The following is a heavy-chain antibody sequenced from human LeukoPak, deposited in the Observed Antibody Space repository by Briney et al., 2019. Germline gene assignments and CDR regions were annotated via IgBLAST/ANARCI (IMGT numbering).Heavy chain of an antibody. J-gene: IGHJ4*02. D-gene: IGHD2/OR15-2a*01. CDR3: ARQGPNLTVIVATAVEY. CDR1: GGSISSSSHY. Sequence: SETLSLTCTVSGGSISSSSHYWGWIRQPPGKGLEWIGTIYYTGSTHYNPSLESRITISVDTSKNQFSLKLSSVTAADTAVYYCARQGPNLTVIVATAVEYWGQGTLVTVSS. V-gene: IGHV4-39*01. CDR2: IYYTGST.